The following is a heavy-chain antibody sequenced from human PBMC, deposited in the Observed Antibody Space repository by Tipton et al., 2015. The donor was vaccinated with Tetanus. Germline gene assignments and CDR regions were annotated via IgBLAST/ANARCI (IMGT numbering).Heavy chain of an antibody. Sequence: QVQLVQSGAGVKKPGSSMRLSCKASGNTFSSSTLSWIRQHPGEGLEWIGYISNSGSTYYNPSLKSRVTISVDTSQKQISLKVNSVTAADTAVYYCARDRGVRGGYYYYHGMDVWGQGTTVTVSS. CDR1: GNTFSSSTL. CDR2: ISNSGST. CDR3: ARDRGVRGGYYYYHGMDV. D-gene: IGHD3-10*01. J-gene: IGHJ6*02. V-gene: IGHV4-31*03.